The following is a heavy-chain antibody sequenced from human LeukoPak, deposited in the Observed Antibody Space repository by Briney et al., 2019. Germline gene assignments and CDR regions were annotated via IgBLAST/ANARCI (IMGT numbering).Heavy chain of an antibody. CDR3: ARVGFDDSDAFDI. CDR1: GGSISSGGYY. V-gene: IGHV4-31*03. Sequence: PSETLSLTCTVSGGSISSGGYYWSWIRQHPGKGLEWIGYIYYSGSTYYNPSLKSRVTISVDTPKNQFSLKLSSVTAADTAVYYCARVGFDDSDAFDIWGQGTMVTVSS. CDR2: IYYSGST. J-gene: IGHJ3*02. D-gene: IGHD3-16*01.